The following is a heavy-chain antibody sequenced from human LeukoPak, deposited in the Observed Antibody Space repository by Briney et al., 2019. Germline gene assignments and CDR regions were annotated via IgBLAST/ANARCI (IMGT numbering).Heavy chain of an antibody. CDR1: GFTVSSNY. CDR2: IYSGGST. D-gene: IGHD3-9*01. Sequence: PGGSLRLSCAASGFTVSSNYMSWVRQAPGKGLEWVSVIYSGGSTYYADSVKGRFTISRDNSKNTLYLQMNSLRAEDTAVYYCAKDIRNDILTGYSGDYYMDVWGKGTTVTVSS. CDR3: AKDIRNDILTGYSGDYYMDV. J-gene: IGHJ6*03. V-gene: IGHV3-66*02.